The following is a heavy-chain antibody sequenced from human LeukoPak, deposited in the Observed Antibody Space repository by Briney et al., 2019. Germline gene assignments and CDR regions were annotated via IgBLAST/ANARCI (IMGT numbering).Heavy chain of an antibody. CDR2: IGTSSSYI. Sequence: GGSLRLSCAASGFTFSSYAMSWVRQAPGKGLEWVSSIGTSSSYIYYADSLKGRFTISRDNAKNSLYLQMNSLRAEDTAVYYCARRATSERGHSYGLDYWGQGTLVTVSS. J-gene: IGHJ4*02. D-gene: IGHD5-18*01. CDR1: GFTFSSYA. CDR3: ARRATSERGHSYGLDY. V-gene: IGHV3-21*01.